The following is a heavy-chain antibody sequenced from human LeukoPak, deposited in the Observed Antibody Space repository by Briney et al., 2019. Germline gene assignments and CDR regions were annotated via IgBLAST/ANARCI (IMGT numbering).Heavy chain of an antibody. CDR3: ARGSNCGGDCHLDYYYYMDV. J-gene: IGHJ6*03. D-gene: IGHD2-21*02. V-gene: IGHV1-46*01. CDR2: INPSGGST. CDR1: GYTFTSYY. Sequence: ASVKVSCKASGYTFTSYYMHWVRQAPGQGLEWMGIINPSGGSTSYAQKFQGRVTITADESTSTAYMELSSLRSEDTAVYYCARGSNCGGDCHLDYYYYMDVWGKGTTVTISS.